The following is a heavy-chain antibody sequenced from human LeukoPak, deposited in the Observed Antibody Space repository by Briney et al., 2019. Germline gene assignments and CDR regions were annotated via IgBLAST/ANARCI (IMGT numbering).Heavy chain of an antibody. CDR2: INPNSGGT. J-gene: IGHJ5*02. CDR3: AREGTNWFDP. CDR1: GYIFVGYY. V-gene: IGHV1-2*02. Sequence: ASVKVSCKGSGYIFVGYYMHWVRQAPGQGLEWMGSINPNSGGTNYAQKLQGRVTMTTDTSTSTAYMELRSLRSDDTAVYYCAREGTNWFDPWGQGTLVTVSS.